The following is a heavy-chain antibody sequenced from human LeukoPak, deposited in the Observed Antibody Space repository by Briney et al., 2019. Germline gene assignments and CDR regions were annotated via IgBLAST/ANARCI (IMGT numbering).Heavy chain of an antibody. Sequence: GGSLRLSCAVSGFSFSTSWMSWVRQAPGKGLEWVANIKEDGSSISYVDSVKGRFTISRDNAKNSLYLQMNSLRVEDTAVYYCARAFCSSTSCYLGIKSPPPWFDPWGQGTLVTVSS. D-gene: IGHD2-2*01. V-gene: IGHV3-7*05. CDR3: ARAFCSSTSCYLGIKSPPPWFDP. CDR2: IKEDGSSI. CDR1: GFSFSTSW. J-gene: IGHJ5*02.